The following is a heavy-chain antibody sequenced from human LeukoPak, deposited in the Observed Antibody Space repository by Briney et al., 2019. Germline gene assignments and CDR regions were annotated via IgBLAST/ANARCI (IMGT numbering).Heavy chain of an antibody. CDR3: AGNRNYFDY. V-gene: IGHV4-30-2*01. CDR2: IYHSGST. D-gene: IGHD2/OR15-2a*01. CDR1: GGSISSGGYY. J-gene: IGHJ4*02. Sequence: SETLSLTCTVSGGSISSGGYYWSWIRQPPGKGLEWIGYIYHSGSTYYNPSLKSRVTISVDRSKNQFSLKLSSVTAADTAVHYCAGNRNYFDYWGQGTLVTVSS.